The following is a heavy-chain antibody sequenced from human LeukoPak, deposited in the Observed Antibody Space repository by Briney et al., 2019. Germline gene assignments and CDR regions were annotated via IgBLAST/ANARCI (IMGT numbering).Heavy chain of an antibody. D-gene: IGHD2-2*01. CDR1: GFTFSSYA. J-gene: IGHJ6*04. CDR2: ISYDGSNK. V-gene: IGHV3-30*04. Sequence: GRSLRLSCAASGFTFSSYAMHWVRQAPGKGLEWVAVISYDGSNKYYADSVKGRFTISRDNSKNTLYLQMNSLRAEDTAVYYCARDRGSTSSYGMDVWGKGTTVTVSS. CDR3: ARDRGSTSSYGMDV.